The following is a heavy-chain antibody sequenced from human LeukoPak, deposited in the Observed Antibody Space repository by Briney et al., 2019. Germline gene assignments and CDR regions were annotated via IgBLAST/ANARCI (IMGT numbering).Heavy chain of an antibody. CDR3: AKDWSYSSSSAYYFDY. Sequence: GGSLRLSCAASGFTFSSYEMNWVRQAPGKGLEWVSTISSGVYSTYYADSVQGRFTISRDNSKNTLYLQMNSLRAEDTAVYYCAKDWSYSSSSAYYFDYWGQGTLVTVSS. CDR1: GFTFSSYE. J-gene: IGHJ4*02. D-gene: IGHD6-6*01. CDR2: ISSGVYST. V-gene: IGHV3-23*01.